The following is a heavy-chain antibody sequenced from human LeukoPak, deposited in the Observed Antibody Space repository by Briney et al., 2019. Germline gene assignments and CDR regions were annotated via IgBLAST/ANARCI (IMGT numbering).Heavy chain of an antibody. D-gene: IGHD5-18*01. CDR2: MWYDGGNK. CDR1: GFTFSSYG. V-gene: IGHV3-33*01. CDR3: ARDAVDTANAV. J-gene: IGHJ6*02. Sequence: GGSLRLSCAASGFTFSSYGMHWVRQAPGKGLDWVAVMWYDGGNKYYADSVKGRFTISRDNAKNTLYLQMNSLRAEDTAVYYCARDAVDTANAVWGQGTTVTVSS.